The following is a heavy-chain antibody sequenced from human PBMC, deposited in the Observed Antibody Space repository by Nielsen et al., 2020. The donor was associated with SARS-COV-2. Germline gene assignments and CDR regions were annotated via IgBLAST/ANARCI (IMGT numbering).Heavy chain of an antibody. CDR3: ARHEYSSSSEGLQH. D-gene: IGHD6-6*01. CDR1: GYSFTSYW. J-gene: IGHJ1*01. V-gene: IGHV5-10-1*01. CDR2: IDPSDSYT. Sequence: GESLKISCKGSGYSFTSYWISWVRQMPGKGLEWMGRIDPSDSYTDYSPSFQGHVTISADKSISTAYLQWSSLKASDTAMYYCARHEYSSSSEGLQHWGQGTLVTVSS.